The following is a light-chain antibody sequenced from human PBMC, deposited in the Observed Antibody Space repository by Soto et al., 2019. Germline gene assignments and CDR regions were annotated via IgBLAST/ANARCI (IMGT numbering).Light chain of an antibody. CDR1: LTISDN. J-gene: IGKJ1*01. CDR2: GAS. V-gene: IGKV3-15*01. CDR3: QQYNNWPWT. Sequence: EIVLTHSPGTLSLSPGERATLSCRASLTISDNYLAWYQQKPGQAPRLLIFGASSRATGVPARFSGSGSGTEFTLTINSLQSEDFAVYYCQQYNNWPWTFGQGTKGDIK.